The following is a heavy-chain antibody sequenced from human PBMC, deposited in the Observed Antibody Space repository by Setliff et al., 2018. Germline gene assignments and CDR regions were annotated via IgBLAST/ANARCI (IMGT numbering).Heavy chain of an antibody. J-gene: IGHJ4*02. CDR2: IGHTGSI. CDR3: ARRNYYGSGSYSFGGKFDY. Sequence: SETLSLTCTVSGYSISSGYIWGWIRQPPGKGLEWVGNIGHTGSINYNPSLKSRLTISRDTSKNQVSLKLNSVTATDTAVYYCARRNYYGSGSYSFGGKFDYWGQGTLVTVSS. D-gene: IGHD3-10*01. CDR1: GYSISSGYI. V-gene: IGHV4-38-2*02.